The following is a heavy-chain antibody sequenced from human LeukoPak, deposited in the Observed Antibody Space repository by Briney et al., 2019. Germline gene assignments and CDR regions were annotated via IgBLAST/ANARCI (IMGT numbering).Heavy chain of an antibody. D-gene: IGHD2-2*01. CDR2: IYYSGST. J-gene: IGHJ5*02. CDR1: GGSISSYY. Sequence: KPSETLSLTCTVSGGSISSYYWSWIRQPPGKGLEWIGYIYYSGSTNYNPSLKSRVTISVDTSKNQTSKRQFSLKLNSVTAADTAVYYCTRERSTPGINWFDPWGQGTLVTVSS. V-gene: IGHV4-59*12. CDR3: TRERSTPGINWFDP.